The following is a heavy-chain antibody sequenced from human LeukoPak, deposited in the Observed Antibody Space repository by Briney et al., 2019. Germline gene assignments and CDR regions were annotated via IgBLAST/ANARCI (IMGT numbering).Heavy chain of an antibody. D-gene: IGHD2-2*02. CDR1: GGSISSGGYY. Sequence: SQTLSLTCTVSGGSISSGGYYWSWIRQHPGKGLEWIGYIYYSGSTNYNPSLKSRVTISVDTSKNQFSLKLSSVTAADTAVYYCASPLLGYCSSTSCYRDKHWGQGTLVTVSS. CDR2: IYYSGST. CDR3: ASPLLGYCSSTSCYRDKH. V-gene: IGHV4-31*03. J-gene: IGHJ4*02.